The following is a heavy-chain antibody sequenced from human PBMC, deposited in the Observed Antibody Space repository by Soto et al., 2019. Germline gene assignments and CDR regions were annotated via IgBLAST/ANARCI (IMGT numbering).Heavy chain of an antibody. CDR2: ISGDSSLI. CDR3: GRDNWNPDY. CDR1: GFTFSSYA. V-gene: IGHV3-21*01. D-gene: IGHD1-20*01. J-gene: IGHJ4*02. Sequence: PGGSLRLSCAASGFTFSSYAMNWVRQAPGKGLEWVSAISGDSSLIYYEDSLKGRFTISRDNAKNSVYLQMNSLRAEDTAVYYCGRDNWNPDYWGQGTLVTVSS.